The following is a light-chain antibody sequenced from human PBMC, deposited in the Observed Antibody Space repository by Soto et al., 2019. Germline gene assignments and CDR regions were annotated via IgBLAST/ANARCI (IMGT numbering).Light chain of an antibody. CDR3: AAWDDSLNGRYV. CDR2: SNN. J-gene: IGLJ1*01. CDR1: SSNIGSNT. V-gene: IGLV1-44*01. Sequence: QSVLTQPPSASGTPGQRVTISCSGSSSNIGSNTVNWYQQLPGTAPKPLIYSNNQRPSGVPDRFSGSKSGTSASLAISGLQSEDEADYYSAAWDDSLNGRYVFGTGTKVTVL.